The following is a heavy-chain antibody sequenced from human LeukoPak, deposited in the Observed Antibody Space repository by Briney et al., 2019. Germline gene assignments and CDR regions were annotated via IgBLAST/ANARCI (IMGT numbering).Heavy chain of an antibody. CDR3: ARGHYEHPTSYYYYYMDV. D-gene: IGHD3-22*01. V-gene: IGHV3-74*01. Sequence: PGGSLRLSCAASGFTFSNYWMHWVRQAPGKGLVWVSRIQTDGSSTNYADSVKGRFTISRDDAKNTLYLQMNSLRAEDTAVYYCARGHYEHPTSYYYYYMDVWGKGTTVTVSS. CDR1: GFTFSNYW. J-gene: IGHJ6*03. CDR2: IQTDGSST.